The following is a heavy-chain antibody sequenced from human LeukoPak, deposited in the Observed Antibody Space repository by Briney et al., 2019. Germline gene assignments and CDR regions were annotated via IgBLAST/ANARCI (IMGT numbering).Heavy chain of an antibody. Sequence: ASVKVSCKASGYTFTSYDINWVRQATGQGLEWMGWMNPNSGNTGYAQKFQGRVTMTRNTSISTAYMELSSLRSEDTAVYYCARGVVTVVAGGLIWFDSWGQGTLVTVSS. CDR1: GYTFTSYD. V-gene: IGHV1-8*01. CDR2: MNPNSGNT. CDR3: ARGVVTVVAGGLIWFDS. D-gene: IGHD2-2*03. J-gene: IGHJ5*01.